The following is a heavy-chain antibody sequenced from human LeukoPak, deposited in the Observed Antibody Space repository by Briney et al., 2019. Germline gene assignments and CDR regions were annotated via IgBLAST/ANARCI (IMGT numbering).Heavy chain of an antibody. D-gene: IGHD6-19*01. Sequence: SETLSLTCGVYGGSVSAHYWSWIRQPPGKGLEWIGEINHGGTTNYSPSLKSRVTISVDTSKNQFSLKLSSVTAADTAVYYCARTFIAVAGSNYWGQGTLVTVSS. CDR1: GGSVSAHY. CDR2: INHGGTT. J-gene: IGHJ4*02. CDR3: ARTFIAVAGSNY. V-gene: IGHV4-34*01.